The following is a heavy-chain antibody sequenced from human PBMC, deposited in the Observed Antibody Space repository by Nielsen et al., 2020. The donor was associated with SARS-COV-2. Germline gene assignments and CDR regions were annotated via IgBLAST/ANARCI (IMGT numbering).Heavy chain of an antibody. D-gene: IGHD5-18*01. CDR3: ASITAMVEDGGYFDY. CDR2: INPYSGGT. Sequence: ASVKVSCKASGYTFTDYYIHWVRQAPGQGLEWMGRINPYSGGTNYAQKFQGRVTITADKSTSTAYMELSSLRSEDTAVYYCASITAMVEDGGYFDYWGQGTLVTVSS. J-gene: IGHJ4*02. V-gene: IGHV1-2*06. CDR1: GYTFTDYY.